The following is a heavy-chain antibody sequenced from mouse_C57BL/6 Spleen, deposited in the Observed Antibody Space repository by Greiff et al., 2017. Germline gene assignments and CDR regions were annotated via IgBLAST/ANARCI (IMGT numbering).Heavy chain of an antibody. CDR2: IYPGSGST. J-gene: IGHJ4*01. V-gene: IGHV1-55*01. CDR1: GYTFTSYW. D-gene: IGHD2-10*02. CDR3: ARETGDFEKVWDY. Sequence: QVQLQQPGAELVKPGASVKMSCKASGYTFTSYWITWVKQRPGQGLEWIGDIYPGSGSTNYNEKFKSKATLTVDTSSSTAYMQLSSPTSEDSAVYYCARETGDFEKVWDYWGQGTSVTVSS.